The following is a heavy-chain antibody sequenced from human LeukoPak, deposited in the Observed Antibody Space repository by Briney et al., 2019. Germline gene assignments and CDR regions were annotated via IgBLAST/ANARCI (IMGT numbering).Heavy chain of an antibody. D-gene: IGHD3-22*01. CDR3: ARVRSRYYFESGAQNFPPLVFDY. CDR2: ISGTGGRE. CDR1: GFTFSNYA. V-gene: IGHV3-23*01. J-gene: IGHJ4*02. Sequence: GGSLRLSCAASGFTFSNYAMNWVRQAPGKGLEWVSSISGTGGREYYADSVKGRFTISRDNSKNTLYLQMNSLRAEDTAMYYCARVRSRYYFESGAQNFPPLVFDYWGQGILVTVSS.